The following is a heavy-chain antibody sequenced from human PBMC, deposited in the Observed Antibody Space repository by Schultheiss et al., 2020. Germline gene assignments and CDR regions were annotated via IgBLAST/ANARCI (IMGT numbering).Heavy chain of an antibody. CDR1: GGSISSGGYY. CDR2: IYYSGST. CDR3: ARDLSSYYYYGMDV. D-gene: IGHD5/OR15-5a*01. Sequence: SETLSLTCTVSGGSISSGGYYWSWIRQHPGKGLEWIGYIYYSGSTNYNPSLKSRVTISVDMSKNQFSLKLSSVTAADTAVYYCARDLSSYYYYGMDVWGQGTTVTVSS. V-gene: IGHV4-61*08. J-gene: IGHJ6*02.